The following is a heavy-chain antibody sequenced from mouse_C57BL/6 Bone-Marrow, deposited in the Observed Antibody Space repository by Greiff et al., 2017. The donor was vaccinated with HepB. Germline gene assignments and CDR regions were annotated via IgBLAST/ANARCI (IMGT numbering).Heavy chain of an antibody. Sequence: QVQLQQPGAELVMPGASVKLSYKASGYTFTSYWMHWVKQRPGQGLEWIGEIDPSDSYTNYNQKFKGKSTLTVDKSSSTAYMQLSSLTSEDSAVYYCARGGSYAMDYWGQGTSVTVSS. V-gene: IGHV1-69*01. CDR2: IDPSDSYT. CDR1: GYTFTSYW. J-gene: IGHJ4*01. D-gene: IGHD1-1*01. CDR3: ARGGSYAMDY.